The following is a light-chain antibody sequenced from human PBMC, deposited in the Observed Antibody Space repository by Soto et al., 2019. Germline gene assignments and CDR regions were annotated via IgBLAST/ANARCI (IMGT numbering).Light chain of an antibody. Sequence: ETVLTQSPGTLSLSPGERATLSCRASQSVSSSYLAWYQQKPGQAHRLLIYDASSSATGIPDRFSGSGSGTDFTLTISRLEPEDFAVYYCQQYVRSPPSWTFGQGTKVEIK. V-gene: IGKV3-20*01. CDR2: DAS. CDR3: QQYVRSPPSWT. J-gene: IGKJ1*01. CDR1: QSVSSSY.